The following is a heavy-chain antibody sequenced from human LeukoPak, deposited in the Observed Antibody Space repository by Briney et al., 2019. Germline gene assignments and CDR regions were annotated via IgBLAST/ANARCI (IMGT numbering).Heavy chain of an antibody. CDR2: IDKKDNFYAT. J-gene: IGHJ5*02. D-gene: IGHD3-16*01. V-gene: IGHV3-73*01. CDR3: TRDRGTYNWLDP. Sequence: PGGSLKLSCAASGGPFSGSAIHWVRQSSGQGLEWVGHIDKKDNFYATTSAASVTGRFTISRDDSKNTAYLQMNSLKTEDTALYYCTRDRGTYNWLDPWGQGTLVTVSS. CDR1: GGPFSGSA.